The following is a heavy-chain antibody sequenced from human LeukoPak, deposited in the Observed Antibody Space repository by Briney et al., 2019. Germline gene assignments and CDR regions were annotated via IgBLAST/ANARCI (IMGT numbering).Heavy chain of an antibody. V-gene: IGHV1-18*01. J-gene: IGHJ4*02. Sequence: GASVKVSCKASGYIFSNYGISWVRQAPGQGLEWMGWNSAYNDNTNYAQKLQGRVTMTTDTSTTTAYMELRSLRSDDTAVYYCARVPDYYILGYFDYWGQGTLVTVSS. D-gene: IGHD3-9*01. CDR3: ARVPDYYILGYFDY. CDR1: GYIFSNYG. CDR2: NSAYNDNT.